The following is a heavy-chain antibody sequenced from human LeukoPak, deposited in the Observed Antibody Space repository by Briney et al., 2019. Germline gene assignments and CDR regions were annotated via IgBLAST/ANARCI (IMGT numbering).Heavy chain of an antibody. CDR2: IHYSGST. Sequence: SETLSLTCTVSGDSIRNHYWSWIRQPPGKGLERIGVIHYSGSTNYNPSVKSRVTISVDTPKNQFSLKLNSVTAADTAVYFCARVSLSGYCSGASCYFDYWGHGTLVTVSS. V-gene: IGHV4-59*11. CDR3: ARVSLSGYCSGASCYFDY. D-gene: IGHD2-15*01. CDR1: GDSIRNHY. J-gene: IGHJ4*01.